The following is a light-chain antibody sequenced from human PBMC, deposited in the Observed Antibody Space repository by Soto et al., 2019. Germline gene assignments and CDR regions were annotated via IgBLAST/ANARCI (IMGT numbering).Light chain of an antibody. CDR3: AAWDDSLSGPV. J-gene: IGLJ3*02. CDR1: SSNIGSNY. V-gene: IGLV1-47*01. CDR2: RNN. Sequence: QAVVTQPPSASGTPGQRVTIPCSGSSSNIGSNYVYWYQQLPGTAPKLLIYRNNQRPSGVPDRFSGSKSGTSASLAIGGLRSEGEADYYCAAWDDSLSGPVFGGGPKLTVL.